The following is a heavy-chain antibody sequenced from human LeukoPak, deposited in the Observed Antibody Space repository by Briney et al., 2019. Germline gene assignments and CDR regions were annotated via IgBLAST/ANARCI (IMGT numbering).Heavy chain of an antibody. V-gene: IGHV1-2*06. CDR3: ARAVDTAMVRGDY. CDR2: INPNSGGT. D-gene: IGHD5-18*01. CDR1: GYTFTGYY. Sequence: ASVKVSCKASGYTFTGYYMHWVRQAPGQGLEWMGRINPNSGGTNYAQKFQGRVTMTRDTSISTAYMELSRLRSDDTAMYYCARAVDTAMVRGDYWGQGTLVTVSS. J-gene: IGHJ4*02.